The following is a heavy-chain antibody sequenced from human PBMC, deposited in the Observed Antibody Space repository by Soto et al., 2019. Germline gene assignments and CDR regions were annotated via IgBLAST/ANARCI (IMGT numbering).Heavy chain of an antibody. CDR3: AKDPGSSGWYGNYFDY. D-gene: IGHD6-19*01. CDR2: ISGSGGSP. CDR1: GFSFSSYA. Sequence: EVQLLESGGGLVQPGGSLRLSCAASGFSFSSYAMSWVRQAPGKGLEWVSAISGSGGSPYYADSVKGRFTISRDNSQNTLYPRLSRLRAEDTAVDYCAKDPGSSGWYGNYFDYWGQGTLLTLSS. V-gene: IGHV3-23*01. J-gene: IGHJ4*02.